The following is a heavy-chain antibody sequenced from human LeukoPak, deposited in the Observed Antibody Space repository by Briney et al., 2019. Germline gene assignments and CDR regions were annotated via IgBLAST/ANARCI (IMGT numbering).Heavy chain of an antibody. V-gene: IGHV1-18*01. CDR3: ARDSLQIYYDSSGYHLDAFDN. CDR2: FSGYNGNT. J-gene: IGHJ3*02. CDR1: GGTFTSYG. Sequence: GASVKVSCKASGGTFTSYGISWVRPAPGQGLEWMGWFSGYNGNTKYAQKLQGRVTMTTDTSTSTAYMELRSLRSDDTAVYYCARDSLQIYYDSSGYHLDAFDNWGQGTMVTVSS. D-gene: IGHD3-22*01.